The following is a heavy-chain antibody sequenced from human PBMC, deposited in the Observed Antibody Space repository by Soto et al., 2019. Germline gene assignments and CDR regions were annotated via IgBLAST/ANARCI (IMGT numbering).Heavy chain of an antibody. D-gene: IGHD6-19*01. V-gene: IGHV3-33*01. CDR3: ARDNFALAVAGTPSDY. CDR2: IWYDGSNK. CDR1: GFTFSSYG. Sequence: GGSLRLSCAASGFTFSSYGMHWVRQAPGKGLEWVAVIWYDGSNKFYADSVKGRFTISRDNSNNTLYLQMNSLRAEDTAVYYCARDNFALAVAGTPSDYWGQGTLVTVSS. J-gene: IGHJ4*02.